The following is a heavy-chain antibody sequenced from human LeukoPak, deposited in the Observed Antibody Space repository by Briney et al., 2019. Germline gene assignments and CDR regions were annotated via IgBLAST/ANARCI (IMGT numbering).Heavy chain of an antibody. J-gene: IGHJ4*02. CDR3: ARVSRRGYSYGVDY. D-gene: IGHD5-18*01. V-gene: IGHV4-34*01. Sequence: PSETLSLTCAVYGGSFSGYYWSWIRQPPGKGLEWIGEINHSGSTNYNPSLKSRVTISVDTSKNQFSLKLSSVTAADTAVYYCARVSRRGYSYGVDYWGQGTLVTVSS. CDR1: GGSFSGYY. CDR2: INHSGST.